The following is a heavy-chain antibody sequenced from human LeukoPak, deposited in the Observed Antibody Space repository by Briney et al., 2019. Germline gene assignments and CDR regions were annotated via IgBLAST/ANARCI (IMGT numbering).Heavy chain of an antibody. CDR1: GGSISSGSYY. Sequence: PSQALSLTCTVSGGSISSGSYYWSWIRQPAGKGLEWIGRIYTSGSTNYNPSLKSRVTISVDTSKNQFSLKLSSVTAADTAVYYCARGIAAAGTVFYYYYYMDVWGKGTTVTVSS. J-gene: IGHJ6*03. CDR3: ARGIAAAGTVFYYYYYMDV. V-gene: IGHV4-61*02. CDR2: IYTSGST. D-gene: IGHD6-13*01.